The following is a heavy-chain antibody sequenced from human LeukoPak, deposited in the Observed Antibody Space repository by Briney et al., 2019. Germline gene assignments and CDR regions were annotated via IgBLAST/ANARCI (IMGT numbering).Heavy chain of an antibody. D-gene: IGHD5-24*01. CDR2: ISGSGGST. CDR3: AKGREMATIEDY. Sequence: GGSLRLSCAGSGFTFSSYAMSWVRQAPGKGLEWVSAISGSGGSTYYADSVKGRFTISRDNSKNTLYLQMNSLRAEDTAVYYCAKGREMATIEDYWGQGTLVTVSS. J-gene: IGHJ4*02. CDR1: GFTFSSYA. V-gene: IGHV3-23*01.